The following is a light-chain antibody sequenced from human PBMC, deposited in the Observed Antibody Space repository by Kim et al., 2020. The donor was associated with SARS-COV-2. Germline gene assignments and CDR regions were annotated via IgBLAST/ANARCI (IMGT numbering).Light chain of an antibody. CDR2: DVT. CDR3: SSYRHRNTRL. V-gene: IGLV2-14*03. J-gene: IGLJ3*02. Sequence: QSALTQPASVSGSPGQSITISCTGTSSDIGGFNYVSWYQQHPGKAPKLIIFDVTNRPSGVSDRFSGSKSGNTASLTISGLQAEDEADYYCSSYRHRNTRLFGGGTQLTVL. CDR1: SSDIGGFNY.